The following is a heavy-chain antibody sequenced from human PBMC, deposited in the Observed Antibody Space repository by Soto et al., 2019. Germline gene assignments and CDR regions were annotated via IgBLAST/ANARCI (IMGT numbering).Heavy chain of an antibody. CDR1: GYTFIRYG. V-gene: IGHV1-18*01. J-gene: IGHJ6*02. CDR3: ARGGYYDKVWGKMNYYGLDV. CDR2: ISAYNDYT. D-gene: IGHD3-16*01. Sequence: QVRLVQSAAEVKKPGASVKVSCKASGYTFIRYGITWVRQAPGQGLEWMGWISAYNDYTNYAQKLPGRVTMTTDTSTSTVYMELRSLRSDDTAVYYCARGGYYDKVWGKMNYYGLDVWGQGTTVTVSS.